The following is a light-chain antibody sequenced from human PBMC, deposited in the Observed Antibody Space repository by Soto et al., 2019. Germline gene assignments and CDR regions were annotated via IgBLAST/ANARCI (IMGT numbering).Light chain of an antibody. CDR1: QIIRTY. J-gene: IGKJ1*01. V-gene: IGKV1-39*01. Sequence: DIQMTQSPSPLSASVGARVTITCRASQIIRTYLHWYQHKPGKAPKLLIYGASSLHSGVPSRFSGSGSGTEFTLTIRSLQPEDFATYYCQQSSSPPWTFGPGTKVEIK. CDR3: QQSSSPPWT. CDR2: GAS.